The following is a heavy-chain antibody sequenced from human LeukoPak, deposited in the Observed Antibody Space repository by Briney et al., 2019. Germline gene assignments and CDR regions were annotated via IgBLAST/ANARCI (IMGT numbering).Heavy chain of an antibody. CDR1: GGSISSGSYY. V-gene: IGHV4-39*07. D-gene: IGHD2-2*01. Sequence: SETLSLACTVSGGSISSGSYYWGWIRQPPGKGLEWIGSIYHSGSTYYNPSLKSRVTISVDTSKNQFSLKLSSVTAADTAVYYCARDRRVVVPAAMPDYYYYYMDVWGKGTTVTVSS. CDR2: IYHSGST. CDR3: ARDRRVVVPAAMPDYYYYYMDV. J-gene: IGHJ6*03.